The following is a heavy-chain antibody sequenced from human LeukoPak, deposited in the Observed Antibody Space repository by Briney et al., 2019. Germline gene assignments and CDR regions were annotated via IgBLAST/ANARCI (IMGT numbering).Heavy chain of an antibody. D-gene: IGHD3-10*01. CDR2: ISSSGTTI. V-gene: IGHV3-48*03. CDR3: ASLRGVNR. CDR1: GFTFSSYA. J-gene: IGHJ4*02. Sequence: GGSLRLSCGGSGFTFSSYAMSWVRQAPGKGLEWVSYISSSGTTIYYADSVRGRFTVSRDNAKNSLYLQMDSLSAEDTAVYYCASLRGVNRWGQGTLITVSS.